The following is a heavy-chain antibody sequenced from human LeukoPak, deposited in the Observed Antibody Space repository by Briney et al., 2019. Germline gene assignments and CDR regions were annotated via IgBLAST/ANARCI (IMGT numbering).Heavy chain of an antibody. CDR2: IIPIFGTA. Sequence: SVKVSCKASGGTFSSYAISWVRQAPGQGLEWMGGIIPIFGTANYAQKFQGRVTITADESTSTAYMELSSLRSEDTAVYYCATLRPKLRYFDWSMGYYGMDVWGKGTTVIVSS. CDR1: GGTFSSYA. V-gene: IGHV1-69*01. D-gene: IGHD3-9*01. J-gene: IGHJ6*04. CDR3: ATLRPKLRYFDWSMGYYGMDV.